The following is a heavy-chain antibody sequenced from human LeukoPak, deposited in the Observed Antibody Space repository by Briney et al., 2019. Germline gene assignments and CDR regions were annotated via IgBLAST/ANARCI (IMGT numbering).Heavy chain of an antibody. CDR2: INAGNGNT. CDR1: GYTFTSYA. CDR3: ARVSQDYGDYYYYYYMDV. J-gene: IGHJ6*03. Sequence: GASVKVSCKASGYTFTSYAMHWVRQAPGQRLEWMGWINAGNGNTKYSQEFQGRVTITRDTSASTAYMELSSLRSEDMAVYYCARVSQDYGDYYYYYYMDVWGKGTTVTVSS. V-gene: IGHV1-3*03. D-gene: IGHD4-17*01.